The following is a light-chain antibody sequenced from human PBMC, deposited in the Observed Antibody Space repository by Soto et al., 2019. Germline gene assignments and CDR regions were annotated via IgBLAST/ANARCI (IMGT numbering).Light chain of an antibody. V-gene: IGKV4-1*01. CDR1: QSVLYSSNNRNY. CDR3: QQYYTTPWT. J-gene: IGKJ1*01. CDR2: WAS. Sequence: DIVMTQSPDSLAVSLGERATINCKSSQSVLYSSNNRNYLTWYQQKPGQPPKLLIYWASTRESGVPHRFSGSGSGTDFTLTISSLQADDVAVYYCQQYYTTPWTFGQGTKVEIK.